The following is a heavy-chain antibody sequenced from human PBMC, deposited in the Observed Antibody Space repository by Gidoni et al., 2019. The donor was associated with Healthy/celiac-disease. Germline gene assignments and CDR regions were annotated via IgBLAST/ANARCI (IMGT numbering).Heavy chain of an antibody. D-gene: IGHD4-17*01. V-gene: IGHV3-21*01. CDR3: ASPGTYGDSYYFDY. Sequence: EVQLVESGGGLVQPGGSLRPSCAPSGFTSSSYSMNWVRQAPGKGLEWVSSISSSSSYIYYADSVKGRFTISRDNAKNSLYLQMNSLRAEDTAVYYCASPGTYGDSYYFDYWGQGTLVTVSS. J-gene: IGHJ4*02. CDR1: GFTSSSYS. CDR2: ISSSSSYI.